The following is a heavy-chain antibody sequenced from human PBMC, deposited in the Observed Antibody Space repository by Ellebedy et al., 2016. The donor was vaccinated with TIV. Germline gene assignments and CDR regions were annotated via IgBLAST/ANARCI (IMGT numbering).Heavy chain of an antibody. CDR1: GFTFTNYA. V-gene: IGHV3-30-3*01. CDR2: ISYDGSSK. D-gene: IGHD6-19*01. J-gene: IGHJ4*02. CDR3: ARDLDKSSGWYGGAAY. Sequence: GESLKISCAASGFTFTNYAMHWVRQAPGKGLEWVAVISYDGSSKYYADSVKGRFTISRDNSMTTLYLEMNSLRAEDTAVYYCARDLDKSSGWYGGAAYWGQGTLVTVSS.